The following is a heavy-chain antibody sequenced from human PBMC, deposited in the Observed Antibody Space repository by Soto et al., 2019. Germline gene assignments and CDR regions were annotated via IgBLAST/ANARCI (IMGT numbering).Heavy chain of an antibody. CDR1: GFTFSSYW. CDR2: INSDGSST. V-gene: IGHV3-74*01. J-gene: IGHJ4*02. D-gene: IGHD6-13*01. Sequence: GGSLRLSCAASGFTFSSYWMHWVRQAPGKGLVWVSRINSDGSSTSYADSVKGRFTISRDNAKNTLYLQMNSLRAEDTAVYYCARDRPYSSSWYYFDYWGQGTLVTGSS. CDR3: ARDRPYSSSWYYFDY.